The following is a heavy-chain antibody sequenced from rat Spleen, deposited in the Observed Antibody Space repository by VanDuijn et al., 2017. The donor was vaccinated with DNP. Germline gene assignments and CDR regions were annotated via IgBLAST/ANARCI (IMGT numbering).Heavy chain of an antibody. J-gene: IGHJ2*01. CDR3: GRYGGYYGGS. CDR2: IDSAGST. D-gene: IGHD1-11*01. CDR1: GYSITSNPK. V-gene: IGHV3-3*01. Sequence: EVQLQESGPGLVKPSQSLSLTCSVTGYSITSNPKWTWIRNFPGNELEWMGDIDSAGSTNYNSALKSRFSITRDTAKNQFFLQVNSVTSEDTATYFCGRYGGYYGGSWGRGVMVTVSS.